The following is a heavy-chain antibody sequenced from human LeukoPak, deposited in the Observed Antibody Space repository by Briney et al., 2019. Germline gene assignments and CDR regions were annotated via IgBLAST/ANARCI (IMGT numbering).Heavy chain of an antibody. Sequence: GGSLRLSCAASGFTFSSYAMSWVRQAPGKGLEWVSAISGSGGSTYYADSVKGRFTISRDNSKNTLYLQMNSLRAEDTAVYYCANRGTYYDFWSGYYPLDYWGQGTLVTVSS. CDR2: ISGSGGST. D-gene: IGHD3-3*01. CDR1: GFTFSSYA. V-gene: IGHV3-23*01. J-gene: IGHJ4*02. CDR3: ANRGTYYDFWSGYYPLDY.